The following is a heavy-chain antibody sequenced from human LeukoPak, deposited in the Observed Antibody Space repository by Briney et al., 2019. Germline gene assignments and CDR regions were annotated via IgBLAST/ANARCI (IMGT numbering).Heavy chain of an antibody. CDR1: GYTFTSYY. Sequence: GASVKVSCKASGYTFTSYYMHWVRQAPGQGLEWVGIINPSGGSTSYAQKFQGRVTMTRDTSTSTVYMELSSLRSEDTAVYYCATVTYCGGDCLDYWGQGTLVTVSS. CDR3: ATVTYCGGDCLDY. J-gene: IGHJ4*01. CDR2: INPSGGST. D-gene: IGHD2-21*02. V-gene: IGHV1-46*01.